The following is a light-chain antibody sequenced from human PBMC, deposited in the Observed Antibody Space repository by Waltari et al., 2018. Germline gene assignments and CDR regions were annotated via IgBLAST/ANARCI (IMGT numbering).Light chain of an antibody. CDR3: QQSYSVLWT. CDR2: GAS. Sequence: DIPMTQSPSSLSASVGDRVTITCRASQSISTYLNWYQHRPGKAPRLLIFGASSLQIGVPSRFSGSGSGTDFTLTIDSLQPGDFATYYCQQSYSVLWTFGQGTKVDLK. CDR1: QSISTY. V-gene: IGKV1-39*01. J-gene: IGKJ1*01.